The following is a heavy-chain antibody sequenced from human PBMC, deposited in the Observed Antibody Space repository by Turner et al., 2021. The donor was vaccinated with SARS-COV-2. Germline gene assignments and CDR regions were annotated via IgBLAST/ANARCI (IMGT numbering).Heavy chain of an antibody. CDR2: ISSSSSYI. CDR1: GVTFRSYS. V-gene: IGHV3-21*01. J-gene: IGHJ6*02. D-gene: IGHD2-2*01. CDR3: ARDHRPVVVPAAKRAGSYYYGMDV. Sequence: EVQLLESGGGLVQPGGSLRLSCAASGVTFRSYSMNWVRQAPGKGLEWVSSISSSSSYIYYADSVKGRFTISRDNAKNSLCLQMNSLRAEDTAVYYCARDHRPVVVPAAKRAGSYYYGMDVWGQGTTVTVSS.